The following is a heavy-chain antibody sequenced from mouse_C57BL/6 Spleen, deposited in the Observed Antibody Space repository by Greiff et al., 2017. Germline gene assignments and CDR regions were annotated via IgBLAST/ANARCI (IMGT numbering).Heavy chain of an antibody. J-gene: IGHJ3*01. Sequence: EVKLMESGEGLVKPGGSLKLSCAASGFTFSSYAMSWVRQTPEKRLEWVAYISSGGDYIDYADTVKGRFTISRDNARNTLYLQRSSLKSEDTAMYYCTRDDYDEFAYWGQGTLVTVSA. CDR1: GFTFSSYA. D-gene: IGHD2-4*01. V-gene: IGHV5-9-1*02. CDR3: TRDDYDEFAY. CDR2: ISSGGDYI.